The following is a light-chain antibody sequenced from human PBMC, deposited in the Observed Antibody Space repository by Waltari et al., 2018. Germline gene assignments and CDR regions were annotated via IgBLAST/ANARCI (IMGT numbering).Light chain of an antibody. Sequence: QSALTQPASVPGSPGQSITISCTGTNSDIGGYNYTSWYQYHPGKAPKLMIYDVTNRPAGVSNRFSGSKSGSTASLTISGLQAEDEADYYCSSYTSSSTLFVFGTGTKVTVL. CDR1: NSDIGGYNY. CDR2: DVT. V-gene: IGLV2-14*03. CDR3: SSYTSSSTLFV. J-gene: IGLJ1*01.